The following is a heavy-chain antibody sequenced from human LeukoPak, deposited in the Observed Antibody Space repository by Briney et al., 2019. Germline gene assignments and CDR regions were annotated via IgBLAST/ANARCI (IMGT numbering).Heavy chain of an antibody. J-gene: IGHJ4*02. Sequence: SETLSLTCTVSGGSISSYYWSWIRQPPGKGLEWIGYIYYTGSTNYNPSLKSRVTISVDTSKNQFSLKLSSVNAADTAVYYCARVTGTVGGVNYEFWRYYFDYWGRGTLVTVSS. CDR1: GGSISSYY. V-gene: IGHV4-59*01. CDR2: IYYTGST. CDR3: ARVTGTVGGVNYEFWRYYFDY. D-gene: IGHD3-16*01.